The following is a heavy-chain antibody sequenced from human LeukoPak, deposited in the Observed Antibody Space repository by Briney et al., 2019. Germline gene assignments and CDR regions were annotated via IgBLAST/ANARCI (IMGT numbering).Heavy chain of an antibody. D-gene: IGHD1-1*01. CDR1: GFPFIEYS. V-gene: IGHV3-48*01. J-gene: IGHJ4*02. CDR2: IGIDSGNT. Sequence: GGSLRLSCTASGFPFIEYSMNWVRQAPGKGLEWISYIGIDSGNTKYADSVRGRFTISADKAKNSLYLQMNSLRVEDTAVYYCARDHNYALDNWGQGTLVSVAS. CDR3: ARDHNYALDN.